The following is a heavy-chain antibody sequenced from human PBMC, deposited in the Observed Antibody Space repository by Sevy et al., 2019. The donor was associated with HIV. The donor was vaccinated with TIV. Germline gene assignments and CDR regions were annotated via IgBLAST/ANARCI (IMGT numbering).Heavy chain of an antibody. D-gene: IGHD5-18*01. V-gene: IGHV1-2*02. CDR1: GYTFTGDY. CDR3: ARAGTLYSGYTYGSIDF. Sequence: ASVKVSCKASGYTFTGDYMHWVRQTPGQGLEWMGWINPKRGDTKSAQRFQGRVTMTRDTSISTAYMELSRLRSDDTAVYYCARAGTLYSGYTYGSIDFWGQGTLVIVSS. J-gene: IGHJ4*02. CDR2: INPKRGDT.